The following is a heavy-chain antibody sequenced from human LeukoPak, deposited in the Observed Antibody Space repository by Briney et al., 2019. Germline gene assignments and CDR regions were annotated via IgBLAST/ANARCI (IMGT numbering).Heavy chain of an antibody. V-gene: IGHV4-59*01. D-gene: IGHD4-11*01. CDR2: IYYSGRT. CDR1: GGSISSYY. Sequence: SSETLSLTCTVSGGSISSYYWSWIRQPPGKGLEWIGYIYYSGRTYYNPSLKSRITISVDTSKNQFSLKLSSVTAADTAVYYCARGFYSPHYWGQGTLVPVSS. J-gene: IGHJ4*02. CDR3: ARGFYSPHY.